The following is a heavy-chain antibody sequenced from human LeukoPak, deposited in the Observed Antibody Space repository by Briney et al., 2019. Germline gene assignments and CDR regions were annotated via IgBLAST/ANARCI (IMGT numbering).Heavy chain of an antibody. CDR3: ARHSPAAVGRLDY. D-gene: IGHD6-13*01. V-gene: IGHV4-39*01. J-gene: IGHJ4*02. CDR2: IYYSGST. CDR1: GGSISNSNYC. Sequence: PSETLSLTCTVSGGSISNSNYCWGWIRQSPGKGLEWIGSIYYSGSTYYNPSLKSRVTISVDTSKNQFSLKLSSVTAADTAVYYCARHSPAAVGRLDYWGQGTLVTVSS.